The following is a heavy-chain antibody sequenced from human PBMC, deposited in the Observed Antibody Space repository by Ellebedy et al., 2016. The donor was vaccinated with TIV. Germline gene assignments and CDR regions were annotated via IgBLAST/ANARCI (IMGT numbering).Heavy chain of an antibody. CDR3: ARDRTGVLDI. J-gene: IGHJ3*02. CDR1: GFTFSDYY. CDR2: ISIGGSTM. Sequence: PGGSLRLSCAASGFTFSDYYMSWIRQAPGKGLEWVSYISIGGSTMKYADSAKGRFTISRDNADNSLYLQMNSLRADDTAVYYCARDRTGVLDIWGQGTMVTVSS. D-gene: IGHD3-10*01. V-gene: IGHV3-11*04.